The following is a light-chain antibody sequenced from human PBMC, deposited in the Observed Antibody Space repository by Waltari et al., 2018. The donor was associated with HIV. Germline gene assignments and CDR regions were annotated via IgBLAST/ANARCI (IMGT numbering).Light chain of an antibody. Sequence: QSGLTQPPSVSGTPGQRLSVPCSGNTSNIGSNFVFWYRQLPGTAPRLLIYRNDQRPSGVADRFSGSRSGASASLVIVGLRVQDEADYYCASWDDRLNGHVFGSGTTVSV. CDR1: TSNIGSNF. V-gene: IGLV1-47*01. CDR3: ASWDDRLNGHV. J-gene: IGLJ1*01. CDR2: RND.